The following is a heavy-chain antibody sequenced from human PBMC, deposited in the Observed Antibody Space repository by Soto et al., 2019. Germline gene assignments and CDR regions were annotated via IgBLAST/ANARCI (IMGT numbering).Heavy chain of an antibody. CDR2: IDPSDSYT. Sequence: GESLKISCKGSGYSFTSYWISWVRQMPGKGLEWMGRIDPSDSYTNYSPSFQGHVTISADKSISTAYLQWSSLKASDTAMYYCARPLYSYGSGRHYYYYGMDVWGQGTTVTVSS. V-gene: IGHV5-10-1*01. D-gene: IGHD3-10*01. CDR1: GYSFTSYW. J-gene: IGHJ6*02. CDR3: ARPLYSYGSGRHYYYYGMDV.